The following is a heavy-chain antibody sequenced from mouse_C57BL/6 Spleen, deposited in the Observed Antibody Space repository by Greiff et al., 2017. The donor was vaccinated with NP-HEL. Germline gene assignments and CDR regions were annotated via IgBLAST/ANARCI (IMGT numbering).Heavy chain of an antibody. CDR2: IRNKANGYTT. J-gene: IGHJ2*01. Sequence: EVMLVESGGGLVQPGGSLSLSCAASGFTFTDYYMSWVRQPPGKALEWLGFIRNKANGYTTEYSASVKGRFTISRDNSQSILYLQMNALRAEDSATYYCARWGDYDGFDCWGQGTTLTVSS. CDR1: GFTFTDYY. D-gene: IGHD2-4*01. CDR3: ARWGDYDGFDC. V-gene: IGHV7-3*01.